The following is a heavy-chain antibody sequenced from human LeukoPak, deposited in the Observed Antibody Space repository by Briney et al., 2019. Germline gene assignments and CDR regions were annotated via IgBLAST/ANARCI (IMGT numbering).Heavy chain of an antibody. D-gene: IGHD3-9*01. CDR3: ARAYDILTGYYFDY. V-gene: IGHV1-18*01. Sequence: GASVKVSCKASGYTFTSYGISWVRQAPGQGLEWMGWISAYNGNTNYAQKLQGRVTMTTDTSTSTAYMELRSLRSDDSAVYYCARAYDILTGYYFDYWGQGTLVTVSS. CDR1: GYTFTSYG. J-gene: IGHJ4*02. CDR2: ISAYNGNT.